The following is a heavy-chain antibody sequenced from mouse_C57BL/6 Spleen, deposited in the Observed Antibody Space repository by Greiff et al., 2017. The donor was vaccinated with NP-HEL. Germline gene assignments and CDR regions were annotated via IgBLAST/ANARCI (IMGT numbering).Heavy chain of an antibody. Sequence: QVQLQQPGAELVKPGASVKLSCKASSYTFTSYWMHWVKQRPGQGLEWIGMIHPNSGSTNYNEKFKSKATLTVDKSSSTAYMQLSSLTSEDSAVYYCARSYYYGSSYNFDYWGQGTTLTVSS. V-gene: IGHV1-64*01. CDR2: IHPNSGST. J-gene: IGHJ2*01. CDR3: ARSYYYGSSYNFDY. CDR1: SYTFTSYW. D-gene: IGHD1-1*01.